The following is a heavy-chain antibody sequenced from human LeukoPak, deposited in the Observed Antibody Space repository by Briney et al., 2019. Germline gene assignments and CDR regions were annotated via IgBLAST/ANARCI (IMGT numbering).Heavy chain of an antibody. V-gene: IGHV1-69*13. D-gene: IGHD5-12*01. Sequence: PEASVKVSCKASGGTFSSYAISWVRQAPGQGLEWMGGIIPIFGTANYAQKFQGRVTITADESTSTAYMELSSLRSEDTAVYYCASRSGYAWEDFDYWGQGTLVTVSS. CDR2: IIPIFGTA. CDR1: GGTFSSYA. J-gene: IGHJ4*02. CDR3: ASRSGYAWEDFDY.